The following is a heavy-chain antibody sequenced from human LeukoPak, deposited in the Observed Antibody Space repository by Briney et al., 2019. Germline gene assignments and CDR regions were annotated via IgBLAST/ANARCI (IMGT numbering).Heavy chain of an antibody. J-gene: IGHJ3*01. Sequence: GGSLRLSCAASGFTFSGSAMHWVRQTSGKGLEWVGHIRSEANTYATVYAAAVKGRFTISRDDSKNMAYLQMNSLKTEDTAMYSCARDLTPDCSNGICFDAFDVWGQGTMVTVSS. CDR2: IRSEANTYAT. V-gene: IGHV3-73*01. D-gene: IGHD2-8*01. CDR3: ARDLTPDCSNGICFDAFDV. CDR1: GFTFSGSA.